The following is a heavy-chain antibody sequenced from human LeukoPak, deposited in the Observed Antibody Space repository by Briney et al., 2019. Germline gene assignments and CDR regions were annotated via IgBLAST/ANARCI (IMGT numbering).Heavy chain of an antibody. CDR2: ISGSGGST. V-gene: IGHV3-23*01. J-gene: IGHJ5*02. CDR3: AKDLGWYCSGGSCFPNWFDP. Sequence: GGSLRLSCAASGFTFSSYAMSWVRQAPGKGLEWVSAISGSGGSTYYADSVKGRFTISRDNSKNTLYLQMNSLRAEDTAVYYWAKDLGWYCSGGSCFPNWFDPWGQGTLVTVSS. CDR1: GFTFSSYA. D-gene: IGHD2-15*01.